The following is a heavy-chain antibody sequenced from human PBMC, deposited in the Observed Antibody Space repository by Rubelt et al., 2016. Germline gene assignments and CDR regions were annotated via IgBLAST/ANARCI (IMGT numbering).Heavy chain of an antibody. V-gene: IGHV1-46*01. CDR3: AIDSSGYFNWFDP. D-gene: IGHD3-22*01. Sequence: QAPGQGLEWMGIINPSGGSTSYAQKFQGRVTMTRDTSTSTVYMELSSLRSEDTAVYYCAIDSSGYFNWFDPWGQGTLVTVSS. CDR2: INPSGGST. J-gene: IGHJ5*02.